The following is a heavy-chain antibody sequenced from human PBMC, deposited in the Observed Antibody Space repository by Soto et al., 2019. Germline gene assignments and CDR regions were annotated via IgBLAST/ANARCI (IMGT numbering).Heavy chain of an antibody. D-gene: IGHD2-15*01. V-gene: IGHV4-31*03. Sequence: PSETLSLTCTVSGGSISSGGYYWSWIRQHPGKGLEWIGYIYYSGSTYYNPSLKSRVTISVDTSKNQFSLKLSSVTAADTAVYYCAAVVVVAATSSIDYWGQGTLVTVSS. CDR2: IYYSGST. CDR3: AAVVVVAATSSIDY. CDR1: GGSISSGGYY. J-gene: IGHJ4*02.